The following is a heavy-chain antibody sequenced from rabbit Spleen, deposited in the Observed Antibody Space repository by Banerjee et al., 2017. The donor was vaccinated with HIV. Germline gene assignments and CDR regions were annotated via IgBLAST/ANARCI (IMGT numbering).Heavy chain of an antibody. CDR3: ARDTGSSFSSYGMDL. CDR1: GFDFSSDYY. D-gene: IGHD8-1*01. CDR2: ITGGSSGST. J-gene: IGHJ6*01. V-gene: IGHV1S45*01. Sequence: EQLEESGGGLVKPEGSLTLSCEASGFDFSSDYYICWVRQAPGKGLEWSASITGGSSGSTYYASWAKGRFIMSRTSSTKVTLQMTSLTAADTATYFCARDTGSSFSSYGMDLWGQGTLVTVS.